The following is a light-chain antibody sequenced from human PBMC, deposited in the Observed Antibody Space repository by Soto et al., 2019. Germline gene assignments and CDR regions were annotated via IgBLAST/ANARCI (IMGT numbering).Light chain of an antibody. CDR1: TYDIGGYNY. CDR3: SSYTSTTTLEV. V-gene: IGLV2-14*01. CDR2: DVS. J-gene: IGLJ2*01. Sequence: QSALTQPASVSGSPGQSITISCTGTTYDIGGYNYVSWYQQHPGKAPKLIIYDVSNRPSGVSNRFSGSKSGNTASLTISGLQAEDEADYYCSSYTSTTTLEVFGGGTKVTVL.